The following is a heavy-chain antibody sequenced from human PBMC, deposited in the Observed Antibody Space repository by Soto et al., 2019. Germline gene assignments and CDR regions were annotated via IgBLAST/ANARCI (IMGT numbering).Heavy chain of an antibody. CDR2: TYYRSKWYT. CDR3: AIEYASGSPGDI. J-gene: IGHJ3*02. Sequence: SQTLSLTCAISGDSVSSNSAAWNWIRQSPSRGLEWLGRTYYRSKWYTDYAVSMKSRITINPDTSKNQFSLHLNSVTPEDTAVYYCAIEYASGSPGDIWSQVTMVTVAS. D-gene: IGHD3-10*01. CDR1: GDSVSSNSAA. V-gene: IGHV6-1*01.